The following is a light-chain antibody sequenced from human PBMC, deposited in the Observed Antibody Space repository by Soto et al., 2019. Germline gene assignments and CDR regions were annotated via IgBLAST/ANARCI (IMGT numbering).Light chain of an antibody. V-gene: IGKV1-9*01. CDR3: QQLHSNPYT. CDR2: AAS. J-gene: IGKJ2*01. CDR1: QGISSY. Sequence: DIQLTQSPSFLSASVGDRVTITCRASQGISSYLAWYQQKPGTAPQLLIYAASTLQSGVPSRFSGSGSGTESTLTLSSLQPEDFATYYCQQLHSNPYTFGQGTKVEI.